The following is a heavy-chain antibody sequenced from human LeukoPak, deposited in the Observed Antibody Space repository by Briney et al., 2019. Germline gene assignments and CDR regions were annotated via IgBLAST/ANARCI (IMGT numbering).Heavy chain of an antibody. CDR2: ISGSGGST. D-gene: IGHD2-15*01. J-gene: IGHJ4*02. CDR1: GFTFSSYA. V-gene: IGHV3-23*01. Sequence: PGXSLRLSCAASGFTFSSYAMSWVRQAPGKGLEWVSAISGSGGSTYYADSVKGRFTISRDNSKNTLYLQMNSLRAEDTAVYYCANPYPGMYSGGSSDDYWGQGTLVTVSS. CDR3: ANPYPGMYSGGSSDDY.